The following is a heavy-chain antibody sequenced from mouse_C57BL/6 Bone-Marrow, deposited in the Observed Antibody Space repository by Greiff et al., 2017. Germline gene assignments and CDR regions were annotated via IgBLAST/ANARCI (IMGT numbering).Heavy chain of an antibody. CDR2: ISDGGSYT. CDR1: GFTFSSYA. Sequence: EVKLVESGGGLVKPGGSLKLSCAASGFTFSSYAMSWVRQTPGKRLEWVATISDGGSYTYYPDNVKGRFTIARDNAKNNLYLQMSHLKSEDTAMYYCAREGLVYYFDYWGKGTTLTVSS. CDR3: AREGLVYYFDY. V-gene: IGHV5-4*01. D-gene: IGHD3-1*01. J-gene: IGHJ2*01.